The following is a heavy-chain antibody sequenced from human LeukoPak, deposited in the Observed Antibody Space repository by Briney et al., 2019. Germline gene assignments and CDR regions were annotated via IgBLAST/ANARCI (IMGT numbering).Heavy chain of an antibody. V-gene: IGHV4-39*01. CDR1: GVSISSSTYY. Sequence: PSETLSLTCTVSGVSISSSTYYWVWIRQPPGKGLVWIGSIYFSGSTYYNTSLKSRVTISVDTSKNQFSLRLNSVTAADPALYYCARLGTVPPTGFDYWGQGTLVTVSS. CDR3: ARLGTVPPTGFDY. CDR2: IYFSGST. D-gene: IGHD2-21*02. J-gene: IGHJ4*02.